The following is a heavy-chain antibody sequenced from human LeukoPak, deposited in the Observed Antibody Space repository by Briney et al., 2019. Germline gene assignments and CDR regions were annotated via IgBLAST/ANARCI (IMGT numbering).Heavy chain of an antibody. J-gene: IGHJ6*04. D-gene: IGHD7-27*01. Sequence: SETLSLTCTVSGDSISSYYWSWIRQPPGKGLEWIGYIYYSGSTNYNPSLKSRLTISLDTSKNQFPLNLRSVTAADTAVYYCARLGRGSDWPTNGMDVWGEGTTVTVSS. V-gene: IGHV4-59*01. CDR1: GDSISSYY. CDR2: IYYSGST. CDR3: ARLGRGSDWPTNGMDV.